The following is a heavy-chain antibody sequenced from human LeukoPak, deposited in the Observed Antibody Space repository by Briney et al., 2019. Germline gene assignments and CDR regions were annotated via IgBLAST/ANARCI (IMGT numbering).Heavy chain of an antibody. CDR3: ARDRFRVVPAAIRLDY. J-gene: IGHJ4*02. D-gene: IGHD2-2*02. CDR2: ISYDGSNK. V-gene: IGHV3-30-3*01. Sequence: GGSLRLSCAASGFTFSSYAMHWVRQAPGKGLEWGAVISYDGSNKYYADSVKGRFTISRDNSKNTLYLQMNSLRAEDTAVYYCARDRFRVVPAAIRLDYWGQGTLVTVSS. CDR1: GFTFSSYA.